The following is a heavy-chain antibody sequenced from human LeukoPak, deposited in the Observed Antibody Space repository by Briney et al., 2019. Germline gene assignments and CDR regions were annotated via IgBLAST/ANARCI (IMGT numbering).Heavy chain of an antibody. D-gene: IGHD2-8*01. CDR1: GGTFSSYA. CDR2: IIPIFGTA. V-gene: IGHV1-69*05. CDR3: ARVAIVLMVYAEPYYFDY. J-gene: IGHJ4*02. Sequence: ASVKVSCKASGGTFSSYAISWVRQAPGQGLEWMGRIIPIFGTANYAQKFQGRVTITTDESTSTAYMELSSLRSEDTAVYYCARVAIVLMVYAEPYYFDYWGQGTLVTVSS.